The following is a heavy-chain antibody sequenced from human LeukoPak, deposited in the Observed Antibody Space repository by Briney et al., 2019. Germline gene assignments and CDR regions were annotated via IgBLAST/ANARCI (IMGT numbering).Heavy chain of an antibody. D-gene: IGHD5-24*01. CDR3: AAGLEAATNMLDYYYYGMDV. CDR1: GFTFSSSA. J-gene: IGHJ6*02. Sequence: SVKVSCKASGFTFSSSAMQWVRQARGQRLGWIGWIVVGSGNTNYAQKFQERVTITRDMSTSTAYMELSSLRSEDTAVYYCAAGLEAATNMLDYYYYGMDVWGQGTTVTVSS. V-gene: IGHV1-58*02. CDR2: IVVGSGNT.